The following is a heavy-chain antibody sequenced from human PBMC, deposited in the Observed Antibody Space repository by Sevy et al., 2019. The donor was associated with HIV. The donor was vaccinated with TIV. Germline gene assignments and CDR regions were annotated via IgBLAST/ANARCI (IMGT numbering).Heavy chain of an antibody. CDR2: IWYDGSNK. CDR3: AKLVVPAASNDDILTGYPDLRVNYGMDV. D-gene: IGHD3-9*01. V-gene: IGHV3-30*02. CDR1: GFTFSDYA. Sequence: GGSLRLSCAASGFTFSDYAIHWVRQAPGKGLEWVAFIWYDGSNKYYTDFVKGRFAISRDNSKNTLYLQMNSLRVEDTAVYYCAKLVVPAASNDDILTGYPDLRVNYGMDVWGQGTTVTV. J-gene: IGHJ6*02.